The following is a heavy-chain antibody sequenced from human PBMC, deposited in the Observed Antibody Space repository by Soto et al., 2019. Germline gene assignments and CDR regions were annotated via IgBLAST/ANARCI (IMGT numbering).Heavy chain of an antibody. J-gene: IGHJ6*02. Sequence: SVKVSCKASGGTFSSYAISWVRQAPGQGLEWMGGIIPIFGTANYAQKFQGRVTITADESTSTAYMELSSLRSEDTAVYYCARGIWSGYYTDFYYYYGMDVWGQGTTVTVS. D-gene: IGHD3-3*01. CDR3: ARGIWSGYYTDFYYYYGMDV. V-gene: IGHV1-69*13. CDR2: IIPIFGTA. CDR1: GGTFSSYA.